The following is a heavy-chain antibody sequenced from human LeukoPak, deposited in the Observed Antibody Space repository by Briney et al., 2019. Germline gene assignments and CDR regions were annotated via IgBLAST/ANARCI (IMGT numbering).Heavy chain of an antibody. Sequence: MSSETLSLTCTVSGGSISSSSYYWGWIRQPPGKGLEWIGSIYYSGSTYYNPSLKSRVTISVDTSKNQFSLKLSSVTAADTAVYYCARPRDGYKGGAFDIWGQGTMVTVSS. J-gene: IGHJ3*02. CDR1: GGSISSSSYY. CDR3: ARPRDGYKGGAFDI. V-gene: IGHV4-39*07. D-gene: IGHD5-24*01. CDR2: IYYSGST.